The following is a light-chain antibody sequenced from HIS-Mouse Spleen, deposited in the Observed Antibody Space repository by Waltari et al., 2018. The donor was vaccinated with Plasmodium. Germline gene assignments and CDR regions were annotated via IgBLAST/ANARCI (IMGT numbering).Light chain of an antibody. CDR3: QQYNNWSFT. CDR2: VAS. CDR1: QSVSSN. Sequence: EIVMTQSPATLSVSPGERATLSCRASQSVSSNLAWYQQKPGQAPCHLISVASTRATCSPAMFSGSGSLTHFTLTISSLQSEDFAVYYCQQYNNWSFTFGPGTKVDIK. V-gene: IGKV3-15*01. J-gene: IGKJ3*01.